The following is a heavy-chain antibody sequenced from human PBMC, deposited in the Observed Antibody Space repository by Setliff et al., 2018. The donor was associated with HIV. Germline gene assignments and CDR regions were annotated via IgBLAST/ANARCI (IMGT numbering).Heavy chain of an antibody. Sequence: PSETLSLTCTVSGDSITSNSYYWGWIRQSPGKGLEWIGTMHHSGSTYYNPSLKSRVAIFIDTSKNQFSLRLSSVTAADTAVYYCARLYDYYGHRLDHWGQGAQVTVSS. CDR1: GDSITSNSYY. D-gene: IGHD3-10*01. J-gene: IGHJ4*02. V-gene: IGHV4-39*01. CDR2: MHHSGST. CDR3: ARLYDYYGHRLDH.